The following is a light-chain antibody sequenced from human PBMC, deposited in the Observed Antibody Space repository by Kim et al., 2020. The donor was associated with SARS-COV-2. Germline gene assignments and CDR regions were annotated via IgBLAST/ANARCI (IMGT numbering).Light chain of an antibody. J-gene: IGKJ4*01. Sequence: PGEGATLSCRASRDVGISLAWYQQTPGHSPRLLIYDAAIRAAGIPDRFSGSGSGTYFTLTIGSLAPEDFAIYYCQQRGNWPPALTFGGGTKVDIK. CDR1: RDVGIS. CDR2: DAA. CDR3: QQRGNWPPALT. V-gene: IGKV3-11*01.